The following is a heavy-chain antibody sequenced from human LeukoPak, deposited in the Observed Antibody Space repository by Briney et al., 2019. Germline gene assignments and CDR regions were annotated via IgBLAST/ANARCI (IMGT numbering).Heavy chain of an antibody. CDR3: ARVGDGWYSFDH. V-gene: IGHV3-33*01. D-gene: IGHD6-19*01. J-gene: IGHJ4*02. CDR1: GFTFNTYG. CDR2: IRSDGSNE. Sequence: GGSLRLSCTASGFTFNTYGMHWVRQAPGKGLEWVAVIRSDGSNERYADSVKGRFTISRDNSKDTLYLQISSLRAEDTATYYCARVGDGWYSFDHWGQGTLVTVSS.